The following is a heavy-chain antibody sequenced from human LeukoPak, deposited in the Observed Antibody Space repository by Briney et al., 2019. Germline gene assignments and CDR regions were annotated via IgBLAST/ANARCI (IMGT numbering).Heavy chain of an antibody. Sequence: SQTHSLTCAISGDSVSSNSAAWNWIRQSPSRGLEWLGRTYYRSKWYNDYAVSVKSRITINPDTSKNQFSLQLNSVTPEDTAVYYCARAQQQLAPLNYYYYGMDVWGQGTTVTVSS. V-gene: IGHV6-1*01. CDR3: ARAQQQLAPLNYYYYGMDV. CDR1: GDSVSSNSAA. CDR2: TYYRSKWYN. D-gene: IGHD6-13*01. J-gene: IGHJ6*02.